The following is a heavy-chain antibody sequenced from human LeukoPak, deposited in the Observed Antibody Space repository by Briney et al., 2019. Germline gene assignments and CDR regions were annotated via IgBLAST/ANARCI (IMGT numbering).Heavy chain of an antibody. CDR3: ARGSTYYYDRALPGASDY. J-gene: IGHJ4*02. CDR2: ISYDGSNK. CDR1: RFTFSSYA. D-gene: IGHD3-22*01. Sequence: EPGGSLRLSCAASRFTFSSYAMHWVRQAPGKGLEWVAVISYDGSNKYYADSVKGRFTISRDNSKNTLYLQMNSLRAEDTAVYYCARGSTYYYDRALPGASDYWGQGTLVTVSS. V-gene: IGHV3-30-3*01.